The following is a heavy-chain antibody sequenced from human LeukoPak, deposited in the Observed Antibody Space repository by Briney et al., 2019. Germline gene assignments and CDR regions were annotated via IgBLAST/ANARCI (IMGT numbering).Heavy chain of an antibody. J-gene: IGHJ3*02. V-gene: IGHV4-39*02. CDR2: IFYSGTT. Sequence: SETLSLTCSVSGGFISSANYYWGWIRQPPGEGLEWIGSIFYSGTTYYNPSLKSRVTISLDTSKNHLSLKLTSMTAADTAVYYCAGPPASVFDAFQIWGLGTMVTVSS. CDR3: AGPPASVFDAFQI. CDR1: GGFISSANYY. D-gene: IGHD5/OR15-5a*01.